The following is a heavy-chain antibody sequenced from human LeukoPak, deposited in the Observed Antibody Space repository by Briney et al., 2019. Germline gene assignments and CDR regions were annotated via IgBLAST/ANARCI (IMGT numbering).Heavy chain of an antibody. CDR1: GFTFSSYW. Sequence: PGGSLRLSCAASGFTFSSYWMTWVRQPPGKGLEWIGSIYYSGSTYYNPSLKSRVTISVDTSKNQFSLKLSSVTAADTAVYYCARQDDGAFDIWGQGTMVTVSS. CDR2: IYYSGST. V-gene: IGHV4-39*01. J-gene: IGHJ3*02. D-gene: IGHD3-16*01. CDR3: ARQDDGAFDI.